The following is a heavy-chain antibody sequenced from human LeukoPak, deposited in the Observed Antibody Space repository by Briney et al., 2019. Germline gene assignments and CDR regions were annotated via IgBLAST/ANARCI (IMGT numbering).Heavy chain of an antibody. CDR2: INPNSADT. D-gene: IGHD3-16*01. V-gene: IGHV1-2*04. Sequence: ASVKVSCKASGYTFTGYYVHWVRQAPGQGLEWMGWINPNSADTHYAQKFQGWVTLTRDTSISTAYMELSRMTSDDTAVYYCARERSPVRGDAFDIWGQGTMVTVSS. J-gene: IGHJ3*02. CDR3: ARERSPVRGDAFDI. CDR1: GYTFTGYY.